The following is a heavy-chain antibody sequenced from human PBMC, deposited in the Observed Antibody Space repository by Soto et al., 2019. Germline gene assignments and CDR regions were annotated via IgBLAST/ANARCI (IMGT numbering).Heavy chain of an antibody. CDR1: GFSLNTRAVG. J-gene: IGHJ3*02. Sequence: SGPTLVNPTQTLTLTCTFSGFSLNTRAVGVGWIRQPPGKALEWLALINWNDDERYSPSPKDRLTITKDTSRNHVVLTMTNVDPVDTATYYCAHRHDLGGFDIWGQGTTVTVSS. CDR2: INWNDDE. V-gene: IGHV2-5*01. D-gene: IGHD2-15*01. CDR3: AHRHDLGGFDI.